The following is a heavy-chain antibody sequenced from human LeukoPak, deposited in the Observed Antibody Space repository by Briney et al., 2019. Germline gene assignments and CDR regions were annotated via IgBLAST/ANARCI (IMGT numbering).Heavy chain of an antibody. J-gene: IGHJ5*02. CDR1: GFAFGVHA. V-gene: IGHV3-23*01. CDR2: IGSGADL. D-gene: IGHD3-16*01. CDR3: AKDWTPHNRVYDCLDA. Sequence: GGSLRLSCVGSGFAFGVHAMSWVRQAPGKGPEWVATIGSGADLFYAESVKGRFAISRDDPRNTVWLQMNSLRAEDTALYYCAKDWTPHNRVYDCLDAWGQGTQVTVSS.